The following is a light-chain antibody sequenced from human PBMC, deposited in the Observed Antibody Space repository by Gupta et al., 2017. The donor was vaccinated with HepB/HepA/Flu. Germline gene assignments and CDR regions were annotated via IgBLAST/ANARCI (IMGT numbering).Light chain of an antibody. V-gene: IGLV2-14*03. Sequence: QSALTPPASVSGSPGQSLTIPCTRTSSDIGAYNYVSWYQLHPGKAPKLMIYDVSDRPSGVSNRFSGSKSGNTASLTISGLQAEDEADYYCSSYTTSTILVFGGGTKLTVL. CDR2: DVS. J-gene: IGLJ2*01. CDR3: SSYTTSTILV. CDR1: SSDIGAYNY.